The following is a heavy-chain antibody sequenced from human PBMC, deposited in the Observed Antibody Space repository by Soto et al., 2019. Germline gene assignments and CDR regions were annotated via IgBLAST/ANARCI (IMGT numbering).Heavy chain of an antibody. Sequence: SETLSLTCTVSGGSISSGGYYWSWIRQHPGKGLEWIGYIYYSGSTYYNPSLKSRVTISVDTSKNQFSLKLSYVTAADTAVYYCAATYSSGGDASWYFLGMGIWGQGTTVTASS. CDR3: AATYSSGGDASWYFLGMGI. CDR2: IYYSGST. V-gene: IGHV4-31*03. J-gene: IGHJ6*02. D-gene: IGHD6-19*01. CDR1: GGSISSGGYY.